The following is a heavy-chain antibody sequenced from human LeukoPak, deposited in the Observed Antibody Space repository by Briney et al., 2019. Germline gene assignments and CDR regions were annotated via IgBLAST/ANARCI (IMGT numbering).Heavy chain of an antibody. CDR2: IDPTSGGT. CDR1: GYTVTAYY. Sequence: ASVKVSCKASGYTVTAYYLHWVRQAPEQGLEWMGWIDPTSGGTKYAQNFQARVIMTRDTSIGTAYMELSRLTSDDTAVYYCARASGGDAFHMWGQGTMVTVSS. D-gene: IGHD3-16*01. V-gene: IGHV1-2*02. J-gene: IGHJ3*02. CDR3: ARASGGDAFHM.